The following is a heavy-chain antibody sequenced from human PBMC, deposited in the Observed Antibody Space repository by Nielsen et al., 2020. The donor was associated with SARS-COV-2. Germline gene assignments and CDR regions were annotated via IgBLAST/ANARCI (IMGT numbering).Heavy chain of an antibody. CDR2: IYPGDSDT. CDR3: ARLDSSSWYSYYYGMDV. V-gene: IGHV5-51*01. CDR1: GYSFTSYW. D-gene: IGHD6-13*01. Sequence: GESLKISCKGSGYSFTSYWIGWVRQMRGKGLEWMGIIYPGDSDTRYSPSFQGQVTISADKSISTAYLQWSSLKASDTAMYYCARLDSSSWYSYYYGMDVWGQGTTVTVSS. J-gene: IGHJ6*02.